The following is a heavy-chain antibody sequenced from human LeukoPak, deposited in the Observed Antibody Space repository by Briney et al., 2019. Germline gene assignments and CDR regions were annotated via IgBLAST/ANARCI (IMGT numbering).Heavy chain of an antibody. CDR1: GGSFSGYY. CDR2: INHSGST. V-gene: IGHV4-34*01. J-gene: IGHJ4*02. CDR3: ARLFIYYFDY. Sequence: SETLSLTCAVYGGSFSGYYWSWIRQPPGKGLEWIGEINHSGSTNYNPSLKSRVTISVDTSKNQFSLKLGSVTAADTAVYSCARLFIYYFDYWGQGTLVTVSS.